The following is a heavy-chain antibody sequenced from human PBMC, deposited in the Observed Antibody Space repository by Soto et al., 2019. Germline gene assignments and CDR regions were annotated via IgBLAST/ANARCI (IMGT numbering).Heavy chain of an antibody. J-gene: IGHJ2*01. CDR1: GGTFSSYT. CDR2: IIPIIGIA. Sequence: TVKVSCKASGGTFSSYTISWVRQAPGQGLEWMGRIIPIIGIANYAQKFKGRVTITADKSTSTAYMELSSLRSEDTAVYYCARDNCSGGSCYSFPPTDWYFDLWGRGTLVTVSS. V-gene: IGHV1-69*04. D-gene: IGHD2-15*01. CDR3: ARDNCSGGSCYSFPPTDWYFDL.